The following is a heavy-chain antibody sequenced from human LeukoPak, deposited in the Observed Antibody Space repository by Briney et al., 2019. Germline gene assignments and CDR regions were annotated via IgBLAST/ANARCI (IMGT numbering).Heavy chain of an antibody. J-gene: IGHJ3*02. Sequence: SVKVSCKAYGGTFSSYAISWVRQAPGQGLEWMGRIIPILGIANYAQKFQGRVTITADKSTSTAYMELSSLRSEDTAVYYCARFRAQVVPAAIATAFDIWGQGTMVTVSS. CDR1: GGTFSSYA. V-gene: IGHV1-69*04. CDR2: IIPILGIA. D-gene: IGHD2-2*01. CDR3: ARFRAQVVPAAIATAFDI.